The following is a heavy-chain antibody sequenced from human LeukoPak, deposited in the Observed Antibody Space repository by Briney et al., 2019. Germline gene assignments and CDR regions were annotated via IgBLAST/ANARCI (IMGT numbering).Heavy chain of an antibody. V-gene: IGHV4-34*01. Sequence: PSETLSLTCAVYGGSFSGYYWSWIRQPPGKGLEWIGEINHSGSTNYNPSLKSRVTISVDTSKNQFSLKLSSVTAADTAVYYCASAFGIRYPKHDYSNYGEDYWGQGTLVTVSS. CDR2: INHSGST. J-gene: IGHJ4*02. D-gene: IGHD4-11*01. CDR1: GGSFSGYY. CDR3: ASAFGIRYPKHDYSNYGEDY.